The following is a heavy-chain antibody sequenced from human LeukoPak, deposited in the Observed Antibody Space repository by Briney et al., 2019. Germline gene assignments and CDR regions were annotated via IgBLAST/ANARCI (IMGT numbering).Heavy chain of an antibody. J-gene: IGHJ3*02. V-gene: IGHV4-59*08. CDR2: IYYSGST. Sequence: PSESLSLTCTVSGGSIRSYYWSWIRQPPGKGLEWIGYIYYSGSTNYNPSLKGRVTISVDTSKNQFSLKLSSVTAADTAVYYCARKEQPDDAFDIWGQGTMVTVSS. CDR1: GGSIRSYY. CDR3: ARKEQPDDAFDI. D-gene: IGHD1-14*01.